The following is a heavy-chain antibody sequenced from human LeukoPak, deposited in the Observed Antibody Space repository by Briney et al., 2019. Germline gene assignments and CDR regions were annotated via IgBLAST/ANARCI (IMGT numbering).Heavy chain of an antibody. J-gene: IGHJ4*02. Sequence: SETLSLTCTVSGGSISSYYWSWIRQPPGKGLEWIGYIYTSGSTNYNPSLKSRVTISVDTSKNQFSLKLSSVTAADTAVYYCARAGYSSGWYYFDYWGRGTLVTVSS. V-gene: IGHV4-4*09. D-gene: IGHD6-19*01. CDR2: IYTSGST. CDR1: GGSISSYY. CDR3: ARAGYSSGWYYFDY.